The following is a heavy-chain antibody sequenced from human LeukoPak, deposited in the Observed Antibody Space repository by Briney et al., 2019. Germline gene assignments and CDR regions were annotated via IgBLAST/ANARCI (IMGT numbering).Heavy chain of an antibody. Sequence: PGGSLRLSCAASGFTFSSYAMSWVRQAPGKGLEWVSAISGSGATTYYADSVKGRFTISRDNSKNTLYLQMNSLRAEDTAVYYCAKTTRTDTAMVLFDYWGQGTLVTVSS. CDR1: GFTFSSYA. CDR3: AKTTRTDTAMVLFDY. V-gene: IGHV3-23*01. CDR2: ISGSGATT. D-gene: IGHD5-18*01. J-gene: IGHJ4*02.